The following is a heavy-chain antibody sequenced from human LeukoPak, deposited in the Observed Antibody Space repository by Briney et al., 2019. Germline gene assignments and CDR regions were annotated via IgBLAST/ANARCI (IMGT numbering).Heavy chain of an antibody. CDR2: ISYDGSNK. CDR3: ARDFNGLGQYYYDSSGYLSGSDY. V-gene: IGHV3-30-3*01. J-gene: IGHJ4*02. Sequence: PGGSLRLSCAASGFTFSSYAMHWVRQAPGKGLEWVAVISYDGSNKYYADSVKGRFTISRDNSKNTLYLQMNSLRAEDTAVYYCARDFNGLGQYYYDSSGYLSGSDYWGQGTLVTVSS. D-gene: IGHD3-22*01. CDR1: GFTFSSYA.